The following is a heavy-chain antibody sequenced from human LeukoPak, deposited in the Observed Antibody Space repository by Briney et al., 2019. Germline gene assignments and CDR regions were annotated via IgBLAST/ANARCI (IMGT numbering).Heavy chain of an antibody. D-gene: IGHD6-13*01. J-gene: IGHJ4*02. CDR1: GGPISSYY. CDR2: IYYCGST. V-gene: IGHV4-59*01. Sequence: PSETLSLMCTVSGGPISSYYWIWIRQPPGKGLEGVGYIYYCGSTNYNPSLKMRVTISVKTSKNQFSLKLRSVTAADTAVYYCARVTGYRIEDYFDYWGQGTLVTVSS. CDR3: ARVTGYRIEDYFDY.